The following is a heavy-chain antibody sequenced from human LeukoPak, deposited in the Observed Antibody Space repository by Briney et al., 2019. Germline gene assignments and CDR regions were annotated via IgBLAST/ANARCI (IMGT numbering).Heavy chain of an antibody. Sequence: GRSLRLSCAASGFTVSSNYMSWVRQAPGKGLEWVSVIYSGGSTYYADSVKGRFTISRDNSKNTLYLQMNSLRAEDTAVYYCARVSNFYDSSGYYSSYFDYWGQGTLVTVSS. V-gene: IGHV3-53*01. CDR3: ARVSNFYDSSGYYSSYFDY. CDR1: GFTVSSNY. J-gene: IGHJ4*02. D-gene: IGHD3-22*01. CDR2: IYSGGST.